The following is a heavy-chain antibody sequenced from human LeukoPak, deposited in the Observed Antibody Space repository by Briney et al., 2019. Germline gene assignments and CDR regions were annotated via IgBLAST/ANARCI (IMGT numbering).Heavy chain of an antibody. J-gene: IGHJ5*02. CDR2: MFYSGST. CDR1: GGSVSSSTDY. CDR3: ARHYSITGGRLSGYGLDP. V-gene: IGHV4-39*01. D-gene: IGHD3-22*01. Sequence: SETLSLTCTVSGGSVSSSTDYWGWIRQPPGKGLEWIGSMFYSGSTFYNASLKSRVTISVDTSKNQVSLKLTSVTAADTAVYYCARHYSITGGRLSGYGLDPWGQGTRVTVSS.